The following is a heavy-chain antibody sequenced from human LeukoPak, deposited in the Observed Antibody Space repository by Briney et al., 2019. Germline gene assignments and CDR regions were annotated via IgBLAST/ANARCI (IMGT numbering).Heavy chain of an antibody. CDR2: ISSHGDNT. CDR3: VRGRSGYYYDY. V-gene: IGHV3-64*02. Sequence: AGGSLRLSCAASGFTFSSYAVLWVRQAPGKGLEYVSIISSHGDNTFYADSVKGRFTISRDNSKNILYLQMGSLRAEDTAVYYCVRGRSGYYYDYWGQGTLVTVSS. J-gene: IGHJ4*02. CDR1: GFTFSSYA. D-gene: IGHD3-22*01.